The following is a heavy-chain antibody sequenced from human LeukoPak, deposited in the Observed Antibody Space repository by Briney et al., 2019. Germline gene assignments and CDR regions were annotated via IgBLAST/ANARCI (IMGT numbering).Heavy chain of an antibody. J-gene: IGHJ4*02. V-gene: IGHV3-30*02. CDR1: GFIFSTYG. D-gene: IGHD2-2*01. Sequence: GGSLRLSCAASGFIFSTYGMHWVRQAPGKGLEWVAFIRYDGSNKYYADSLEGRFTISRDNSKNTLYLQLNSLRTEDTAVYYCAKDRLGFCSSTSCYGGYWGQGTLVSVSS. CDR3: AKDRLGFCSSTSCYGGY. CDR2: IRYDGSNK.